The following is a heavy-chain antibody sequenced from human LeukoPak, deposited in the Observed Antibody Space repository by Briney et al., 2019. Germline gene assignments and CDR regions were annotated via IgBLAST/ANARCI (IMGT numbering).Heavy chain of an antibody. CDR1: GGTFSSYA. CDR2: ISAYNGNT. CDR3: ARADYYDSSGYYDY. Sequence: GASVKVSCKASGGTFSSYAISWVRQAPGQGLEWMGWISAYNGNTNYAQKLQGRVTMTTDTSTSTAYMELRSLRSDDTAVYYCARADYYDSSGYYDYWGQGTLVTVSS. V-gene: IGHV1-18*01. D-gene: IGHD3-22*01. J-gene: IGHJ4*02.